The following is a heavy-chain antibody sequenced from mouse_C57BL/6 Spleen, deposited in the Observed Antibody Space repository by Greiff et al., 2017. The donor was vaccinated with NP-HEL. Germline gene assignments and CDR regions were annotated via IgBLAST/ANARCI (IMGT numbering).Heavy chain of an antibody. J-gene: IGHJ4*01. CDR1: GYSITSGYY. D-gene: IGHD1-3*01. V-gene: IGHV3-6*01. CDR3: AIKMDY. Sequence: EVQLQQSGPGLVKPSQSLSLTCSVTGYSITSGYYWNWIRQFPGNKLEWMGYISYDGSNNYNPSLKNRISITRDTSKNQFFLKLNSVTTEDTATYYCAIKMDYWGQGTSVTVSS. CDR2: ISYDGSN.